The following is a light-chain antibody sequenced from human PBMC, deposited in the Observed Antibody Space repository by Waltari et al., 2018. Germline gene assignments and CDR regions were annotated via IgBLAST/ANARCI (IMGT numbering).Light chain of an antibody. CDR3: MQALQTPWT. Sequence: DIVMTQSPLSLPVTPGEPASISCRTSQRLLHSDGYKYLDWYLQKAGQSTQLLIYLGSNRASGVPDRFSGRGSGTDFTLKSSRVEAEDVGVYYCMQALQTPWTFGQGTKVEIK. CDR1: QRLLHSDGYKY. J-gene: IGKJ1*01. V-gene: IGKV2-28*01. CDR2: LGS.